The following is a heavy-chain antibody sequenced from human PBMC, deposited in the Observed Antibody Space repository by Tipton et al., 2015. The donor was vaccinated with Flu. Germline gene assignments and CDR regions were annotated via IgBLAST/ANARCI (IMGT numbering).Heavy chain of an antibody. CDR1: GGSISNILYY. D-gene: IGHD3-3*01. CDR3: ARQTIAAFSLFEMVDYSFDS. CDR2: VHYGGST. Sequence: TLSLTCNVSGGSISNILYYWGWVRQAPGKGLEWIGTVHYGGSTYHNPSLKNRVTLSVDSSKNQFSLKLNSVTAADATMYYCARQTIAAFSLFEMVDYSFDSWGQGALVTVSS. V-gene: IGHV4-39*01. J-gene: IGHJ4*02.